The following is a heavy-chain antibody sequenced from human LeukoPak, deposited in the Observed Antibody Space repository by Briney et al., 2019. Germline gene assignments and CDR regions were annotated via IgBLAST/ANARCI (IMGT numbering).Heavy chain of an antibody. J-gene: IGHJ4*02. D-gene: IGHD6-13*01. CDR2: ISYDGSNK. Sequence: PGGSLRLSCAASGFTFSSYGMHWVRQAPGKGLEWVAVISYDGSNKYYADSVKGRFTISRDNSKNTLYLQMNNLRAEDTAVYYCAKDGLAAALDYWGQGTLVTVSS. CDR1: GFTFSSYG. CDR3: AKDGLAAALDY. V-gene: IGHV3-30*18.